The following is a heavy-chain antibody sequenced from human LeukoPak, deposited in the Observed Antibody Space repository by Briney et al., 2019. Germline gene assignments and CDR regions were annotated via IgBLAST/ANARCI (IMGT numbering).Heavy chain of an antibody. CDR3: TTGGSPFWSGYYADFDY. V-gene: IGHV3-15*01. Sequence: PGGSLRLSCAASGFTFSNAWMSWVRQAPGKGLEWDGRIKSKTDGGTTDYAAPVKGRFTISRDDSKNTLCLQMNSLKTEDTAVYYCTTGGSPFWSGYYADFDYWGQGTLVTVSS. J-gene: IGHJ4*02. CDR2: IKSKTDGGTT. CDR1: GFTFSNAW. D-gene: IGHD3-3*01.